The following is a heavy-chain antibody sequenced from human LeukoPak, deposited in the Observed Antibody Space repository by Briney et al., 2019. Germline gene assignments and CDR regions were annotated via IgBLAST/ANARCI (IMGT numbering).Heavy chain of an antibody. D-gene: IGHD6-13*01. CDR2: IIGSGAST. Sequence: GGSLRLACTASGFTFSSYAMGWVRQAPGGGLEWVSGIIGSGASTYYAGSVKVRFTLSRDNSNKTLYLQMNSLGGDDTAVYYWAKGGPGYSSSWYRTSLDYWGQGTLVTVSS. J-gene: IGHJ4*02. CDR3: AKGGPGYSSSWYRTSLDY. V-gene: IGHV3-23*01. CDR1: GFTFSSYA.